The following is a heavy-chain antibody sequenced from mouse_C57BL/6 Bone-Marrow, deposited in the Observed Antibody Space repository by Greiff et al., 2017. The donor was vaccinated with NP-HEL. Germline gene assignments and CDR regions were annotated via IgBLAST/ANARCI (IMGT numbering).Heavy chain of an antibody. CDR3: ANRQLRHLDY. V-gene: IGHV1-81*01. J-gene: IGHJ2*01. D-gene: IGHD3-2*02. CDR2: IYPRSGNT. Sequence: QVQLKQSGAELARPGASVKLSCKASGYTFTSYGISWVKQRTGQGLEWIGEIYPRSGNTYYNEKFKGKATLTAYKSSSSAYMELRSLTSEDSAVYFCANRQLRHLDYWGQGTTLTVSS. CDR1: GYTFTSYG.